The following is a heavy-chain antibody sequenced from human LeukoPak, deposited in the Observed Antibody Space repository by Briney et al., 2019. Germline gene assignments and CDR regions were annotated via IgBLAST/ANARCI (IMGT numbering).Heavy chain of an antibody. CDR2: INHSGST. D-gene: IGHD4-17*01. CDR1: GGSFSGYY. CDR3: ARAPPGAGDFYWYFDL. V-gene: IGHV4-34*01. Sequence: SETLSLTCAVYGGSFSGYYWSWIRQPPGKGLEWIGEINHSGSTNYNPSLKSRVTISVDTSKNQFSLKLSSVTAADTAVYYCARAPPGAGDFYWYFDLWGRGTLVTVSS. J-gene: IGHJ2*01.